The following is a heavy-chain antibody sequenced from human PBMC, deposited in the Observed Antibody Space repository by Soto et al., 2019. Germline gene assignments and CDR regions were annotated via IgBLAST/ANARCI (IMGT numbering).Heavy chain of an antibody. CDR2: ISFDGTKE. V-gene: IGHV3-30-3*01. J-gene: IGHJ4*02. Sequence: QVQLVESGGGVVQPGTSLRLSCAASGFIFNNYALYWVRQAPGKGLEWVASISFDGTKENYADSVKGRCSISRDKSNNTLYLEMNSLRCEDTAVHYCAREVVDWQYFDYWGQGTLVTVSS. CDR1: GFIFNNYA. D-gene: IGHD2-15*01. CDR3: AREVVDWQYFDY.